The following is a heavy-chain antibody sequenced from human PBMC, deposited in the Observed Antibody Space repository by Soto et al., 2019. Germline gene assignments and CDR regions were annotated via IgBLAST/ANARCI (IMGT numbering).Heavy chain of an antibody. CDR2: IIPIFGTA. CDR3: ARAYYDFWSGYYPYYYYGMDV. D-gene: IGHD3-3*01. J-gene: IGHJ6*02. Sequence: SVKVSCKASGGTFSSYAISWVRQAPGQGREWMGGIIPIFGTANYAQRFQGRVTITADKSTSTAYMELSSLRSEDTAVYYCARAYYDFWSGYYPYYYYGMDVWGQGTTVTAP. V-gene: IGHV1-69*06. CDR1: GGTFSSYA.